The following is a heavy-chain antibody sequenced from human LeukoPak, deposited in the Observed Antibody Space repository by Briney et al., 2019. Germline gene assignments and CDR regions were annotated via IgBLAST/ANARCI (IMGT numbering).Heavy chain of an antibody. V-gene: IGHV4-59*01. CDR2: IYDSGST. CDR1: GDSISNYY. Sequence: PSETLSLTCTVSGDSISNYYWSWIRQPPGKGLEWIGHIYDSGSTNYNSSLKSRVTISLDTSKNQFSLRLSSVTAADTAVYYCASLGFCSGASCRARFSPTHSYFDPWGQGTLVTVSS. J-gene: IGHJ5*02. CDR3: ASLGFCSGASCRARFSPTHSYFDP. D-gene: IGHD2-15*01.